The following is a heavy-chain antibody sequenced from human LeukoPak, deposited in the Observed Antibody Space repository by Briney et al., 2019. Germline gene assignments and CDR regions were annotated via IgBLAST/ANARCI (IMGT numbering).Heavy chain of an antibody. CDR2: MSFDGTHI. CDR1: GFTFGSYA. Sequence: PGRSLRRSCAASGFTFGSYAMHWVRQAPGKGLEWVAVMSFDGTHIYYADSVKGRFTISRDNSKNTLYLQMHSLRAEDSAVYYCARCSGYGMDVWGQGTTVTVSS. CDR3: ARCSGYGMDV. J-gene: IGHJ6*02. D-gene: IGHD3-10*02. V-gene: IGHV3-30-3*01.